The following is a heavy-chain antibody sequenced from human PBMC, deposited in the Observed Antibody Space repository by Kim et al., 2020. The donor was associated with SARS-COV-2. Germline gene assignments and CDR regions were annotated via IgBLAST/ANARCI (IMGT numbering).Heavy chain of an antibody. D-gene: IGHD1-1*01. Sequence: VKGRFTISRDNSKHTLYLQMNSLRAEDTAVYYCAKHSNGVQLEPLWSMDVWGQGTTVTVSS. CDR3: AKHSNGVQLEPLWSMDV. V-gene: IGHV3-23*01. J-gene: IGHJ6*02.